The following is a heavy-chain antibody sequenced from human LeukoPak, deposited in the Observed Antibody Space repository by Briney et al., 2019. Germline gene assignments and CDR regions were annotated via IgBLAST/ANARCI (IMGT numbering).Heavy chain of an antibody. Sequence: SETLSLTCTVSGGSITSYYWSWIRQPPGKGLEWIGYVYYNGNTNYNPSLKSRVTISVDTSKNQFSLKLSSVTAADTAVYHCARSSIVVVPAAMDYWYFDLWGRGTLVTVSS. V-gene: IGHV4-59*08. CDR1: GGSITSYY. J-gene: IGHJ2*01. CDR2: VYYNGNT. D-gene: IGHD2-2*01. CDR3: ARSSIVVVPAAMDYWYFDL.